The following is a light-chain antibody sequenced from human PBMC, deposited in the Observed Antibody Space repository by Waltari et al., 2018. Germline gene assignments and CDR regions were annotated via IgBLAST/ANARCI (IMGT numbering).Light chain of an antibody. J-gene: IGKJ3*01. Sequence: EIVLTQSPGTLSLSPGERATLSCRVSQTTAGSYLAWYQQRPGQAPRLLIYAASSRATCIPDRFSGSGSGTDFTLTISRLEPEDVAVYYCQHYGATLFTFGPGTKVDIK. CDR2: AAS. CDR3: QHYGATLFT. CDR1: QTTAGSY. V-gene: IGKV3-20*01.